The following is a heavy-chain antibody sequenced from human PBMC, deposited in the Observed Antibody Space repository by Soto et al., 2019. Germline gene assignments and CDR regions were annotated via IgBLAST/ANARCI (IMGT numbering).Heavy chain of an antibody. Sequence: QVQLVQSGAEVKKPGSSVKVSCKASGGSFSTYGINWVRLAPGQGLEWMGGIIPKFGTTNYAQKFRGRVTITADESTNTAYTELNYLRSEDTAVYFCAREFDPYYGGNSLSLGYWGQGTLVTVSS. J-gene: IGHJ4*02. CDR1: GGSFSTYG. CDR3: AREFDPYYGGNSLSLGY. V-gene: IGHV1-69*13. D-gene: IGHD4-17*01. CDR2: IIPKFGTT.